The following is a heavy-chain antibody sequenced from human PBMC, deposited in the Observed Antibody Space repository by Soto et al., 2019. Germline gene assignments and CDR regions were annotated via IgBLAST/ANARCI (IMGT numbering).Heavy chain of an antibody. CDR2: MNPNSDNT. J-gene: IGHJ6*02. D-gene: IGHD3-22*01. CDR3: ARDRYYDDSSGEYYGMDV. CDR1: GYTFTSYE. Sequence: QVQLVQSGAEVKKPGASVKVSCKASGYTFTSYEINWVRQATGQGLEWMGWMNPNSDNTGYAQKFQGRVTMTRNTSISTAYMELSSLRSEDTAVYYCARDRYYDDSSGEYYGMDVWGQGTTVTVSS. V-gene: IGHV1-8*01.